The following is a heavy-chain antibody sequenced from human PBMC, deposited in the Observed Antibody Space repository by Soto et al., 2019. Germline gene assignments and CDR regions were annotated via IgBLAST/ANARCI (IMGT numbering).Heavy chain of an antibody. CDR1: GGSISSGGYY. CDR2: IYYSGST. D-gene: IGHD4-17*01. CDR3: ARWGYGDYVRPFDP. J-gene: IGHJ5*02. Sequence: SETLSLTCTVSGGSISSGGYYWSWIRQHPGKGLEWIGYIYYSGSTYYNPSLKSRVTISVDTSKNQFSLKLSSVTAADTAVYYCARWGYGDYVRPFDPWGQGTLVTVSS. V-gene: IGHV4-31*03.